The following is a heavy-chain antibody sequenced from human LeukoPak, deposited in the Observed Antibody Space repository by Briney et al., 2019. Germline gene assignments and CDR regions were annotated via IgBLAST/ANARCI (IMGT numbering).Heavy chain of an antibody. CDR3: AVTIVVVPAASTYYFDY. Sequence: PSETLSLTCTVSGGSISSYYWSWIRQPPGKGLEWIGSIYHSGSTYYNPSLKSRVTISVDTSKNQFSLKLSSVTAADTAVYYCAVTIVVVPAASTYYFDYWGQGTLVTVSS. J-gene: IGHJ4*02. D-gene: IGHD2-2*01. V-gene: IGHV4-59*04. CDR2: IYHSGST. CDR1: GGSISSYY.